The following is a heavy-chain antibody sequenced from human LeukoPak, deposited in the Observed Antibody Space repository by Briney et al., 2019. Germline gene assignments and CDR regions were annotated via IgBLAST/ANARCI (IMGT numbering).Heavy chain of an antibody. J-gene: IGHJ4*02. D-gene: IGHD1-26*01. CDR1: GFTFSSYE. CDR3: ARDLGLDY. V-gene: IGHV3-48*01. Sequence: PGGSLRLSCAASGFTFSSYEMNWVRQAPGKGLEWVSYISSSSSSIYYADSVKGRLTISRDNAKNSLYLQMNSLRAEDTAVYYCARDLGLDYWGQGTLVTVSS. CDR2: ISSSSSSI.